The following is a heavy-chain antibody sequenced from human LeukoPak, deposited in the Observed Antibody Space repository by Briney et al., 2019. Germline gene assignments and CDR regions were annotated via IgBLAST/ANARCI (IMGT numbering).Heavy chain of an antibody. CDR3: AKNPYEYYFDY. CDR1: GYTFTGCY. Sequence: ASVKVSCKASGYTFTGCYMHWVRQAPGLGLEWMGWINPNSGDTNYAQKFQGRVTMTRDTSIRTAYLELSGLKSDDTAVYYCAKNPYEYYFDYWGQGTLVTVSS. D-gene: IGHD5-12*01. V-gene: IGHV1-2*02. J-gene: IGHJ4*02. CDR2: INPNSGDT.